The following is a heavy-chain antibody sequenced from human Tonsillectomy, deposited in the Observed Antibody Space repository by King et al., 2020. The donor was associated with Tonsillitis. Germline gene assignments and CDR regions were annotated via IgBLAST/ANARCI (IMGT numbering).Heavy chain of an antibody. D-gene: IGHD4-23*01. CDR3: ARSIGAGPHYGGNSHAEYFQH. J-gene: IGHJ1*01. CDR1: GYTFTSYG. V-gene: IGHV1-18*01. Sequence: QLVQSGAEVKKPGASVKVSCKASGYTFTSYGISWVRQAPGQGLEWMGWSSAYNGNTNYAQKLQGRVTMTTDTSTSTAYMELRSLRSDDTAVYYCARSIGAGPHYGGNSHAEYFQHWGQGTLVTVSS. CDR2: SSAYNGNT.